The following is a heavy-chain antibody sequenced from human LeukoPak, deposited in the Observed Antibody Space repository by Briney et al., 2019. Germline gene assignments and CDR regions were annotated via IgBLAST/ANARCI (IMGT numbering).Heavy chain of an antibody. CDR3: AKDGQIVVVVAATPFDY. D-gene: IGHD2-15*01. Sequence: GGSLRLSCAASGFTFSSYAMSWVRQAPGKGLEWVSAISGSGGSTYYADSVKGRFTISRDNSKNTLYLQMNSLRAEDTAEYYCAKDGQIVVVVAATPFDYWGQGTLVTVSS. V-gene: IGHV3-23*01. J-gene: IGHJ4*02. CDR2: ISGSGGST. CDR1: GFTFSSYA.